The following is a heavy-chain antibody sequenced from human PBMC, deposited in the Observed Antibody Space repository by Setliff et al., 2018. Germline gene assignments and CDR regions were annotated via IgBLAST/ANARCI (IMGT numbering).Heavy chain of an antibody. V-gene: IGHV1-2*02. CDR3: AKQGDLAFDY. CDR2: INPNSGDT. Sequence: ASVKVSCKASGYTFGAHYIHWVRQAPGQGFEWMGWINPNSGDTNYAQNFQGRVTMTRDTSINTIYMELSSLTSDDTAIYYCAKQGDLAFDYWGQGTQVTVSS. CDR1: GYTFGAHY. J-gene: IGHJ4*02. D-gene: IGHD3-16*01.